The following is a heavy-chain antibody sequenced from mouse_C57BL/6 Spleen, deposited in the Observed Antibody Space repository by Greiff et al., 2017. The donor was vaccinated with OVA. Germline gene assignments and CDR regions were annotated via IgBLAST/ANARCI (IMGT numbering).Heavy chain of an antibody. V-gene: IGHV1-55*01. D-gene: IGHD2-4*01. CDR1: GYTFTSYW. CDR3: AIGGLRLWDVDY. CDR2: IYPGSGST. Sequence: QVQLQQPGAELVKPGASVKMSCKASGYTFTSYWITWVKQRPGQGLEWIGDIYPGSGSTNYNEKFKSKATLTVDTSSSTAYMQLSSLTSEDSAVYYCAIGGLRLWDVDYWGQGTTLTVSS. J-gene: IGHJ2*01.